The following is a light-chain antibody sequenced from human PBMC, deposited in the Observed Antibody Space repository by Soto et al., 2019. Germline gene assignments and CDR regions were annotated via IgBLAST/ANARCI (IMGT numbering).Light chain of an antibody. CDR1: QSVRNSY. CDR2: GAS. Sequence: EIVLKQSPGTLSLSPGERATLSCRASQSVRNSYLAWYHQKPGQAPRLLIYGASGRATGVPDRFSGSGSGTDFTLTISRLEPEDFAVYYCQQYGSSPYTFGQGTKLEI. CDR3: QQYGSSPYT. V-gene: IGKV3-20*01. J-gene: IGKJ2*01.